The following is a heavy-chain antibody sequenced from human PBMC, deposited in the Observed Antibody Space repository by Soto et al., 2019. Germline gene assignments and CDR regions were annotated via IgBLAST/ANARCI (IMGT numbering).Heavy chain of an antibody. D-gene: IGHD2-2*01. V-gene: IGHV1-3*01. CDR2: INAGNGNT. Sequence: ASVKVSCKASGYTFTSYAMHWVRQAPGQRLEWMGWINAGNGNTKYSQKFQGRVTITRDTSASTAYMELSSLRSEDTAVYYCARDIVVAPAATGGFDPWGQGTLVTVSS. CDR1: GYTFTSYA. J-gene: IGHJ5*02. CDR3: ARDIVVAPAATGGFDP.